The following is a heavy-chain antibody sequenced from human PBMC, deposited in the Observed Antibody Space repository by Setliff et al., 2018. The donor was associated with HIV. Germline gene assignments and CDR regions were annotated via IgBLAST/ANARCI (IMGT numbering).Heavy chain of an antibody. D-gene: IGHD3-22*01. CDR1: GFTFSSYS. CDR2: ISSSSSYI. J-gene: IGHJ5*02. Sequence: GGSLRLSCAASGFTFSSYSMNWVRQAPGKGLEWVSSISSSSSYIYYADSVKGRFTISRDNAKNSLYLQMNSLRAEDTAVYYCAKERNPYYYDSSGYSWFDPWGQGTLVTVSS. CDR3: AKERNPYYYDSSGYSWFDP. V-gene: IGHV3-21*01.